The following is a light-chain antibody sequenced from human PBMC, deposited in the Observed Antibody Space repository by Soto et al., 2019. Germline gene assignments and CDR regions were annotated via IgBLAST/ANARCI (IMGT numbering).Light chain of an antibody. CDR1: QNIRGR. V-gene: IGKV1-5*01. Sequence: DTHMTQSPATLAATVADIVTITCRASQNIRGRLAWYQQKPGKAPKLLIYDASSWESGIPQRFSGSGSGTEFTLTISSLQTDDFSTYYCQQYHSYCTFGQGTKVDNK. J-gene: IGKJ1*01. CDR2: DAS. CDR3: QQYHSYCT.